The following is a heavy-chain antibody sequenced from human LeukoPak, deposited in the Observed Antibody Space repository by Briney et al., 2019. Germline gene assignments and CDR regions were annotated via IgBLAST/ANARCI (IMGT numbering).Heavy chain of an antibody. CDR2: ISAYNGDT. J-gene: IGHJ6*03. D-gene: IGHD2-2*03. V-gene: IGHV1-18*01. CDR1: GYTFTNSD. CDR3: ARDLLDHDYYYYMDV. Sequence: ASVKVSCKASGYTFTNSDITWVRQAPGQGLEWMGWISAYNGDTNYAQKLQGRVAMTTDTSTSTAYMELRSLRSDDTAVFYCARDLLDHDYYYYMDVWGKGTTVTVSS.